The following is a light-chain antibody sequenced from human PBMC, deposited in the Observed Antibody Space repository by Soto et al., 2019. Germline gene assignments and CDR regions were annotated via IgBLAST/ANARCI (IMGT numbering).Light chain of an antibody. CDR3: QQYNKFPSLT. CDR2: GAS. CDR1: QSVSSN. J-gene: IGKJ4*01. V-gene: IGKV3-15*01. Sequence: EIVMTQSPATLSVSPGERATLSCRASQSVSSNLAWYQQKPGQAPRLLIYGASTRATGIPARFSGSGSGTEYTLTICSLQSEDFAVYYCQQYNKFPSLTYGGGTKGEIK.